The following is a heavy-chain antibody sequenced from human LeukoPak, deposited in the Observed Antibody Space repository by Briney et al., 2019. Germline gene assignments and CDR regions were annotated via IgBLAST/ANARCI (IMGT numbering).Heavy chain of an antibody. V-gene: IGHV4-61*09. CDR2: IYTTGST. Sequence: SETLSLTCTVSGDSISSGSYYWSWIRQPAGKGLEWIGHIYTTGSTNYNPSLKSRVTISVDTSKNQFSLKLSSVTAADTAVYYCARHVGYYYYMDVWGKGTTVTVSS. CDR3: ARHVGYYYYMDV. J-gene: IGHJ6*03. CDR1: GDSISSGSYY. D-gene: IGHD1-26*01.